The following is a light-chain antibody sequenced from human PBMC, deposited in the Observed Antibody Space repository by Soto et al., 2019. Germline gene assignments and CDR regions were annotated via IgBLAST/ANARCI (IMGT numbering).Light chain of an antibody. CDR2: DAS. V-gene: IGKV1-27*01. Sequence: DIQMTQSPPSLSASVGDRVTITCRASRDIDDYLAWYQHIAGKAPKLLIYDASSLQPGVPSRFSGSGSGTYFTLIINSLQPEDVATYYCQKYNKAPWTFGQGTKV. CDR3: QKYNKAPWT. J-gene: IGKJ1*01. CDR1: RDIDDY.